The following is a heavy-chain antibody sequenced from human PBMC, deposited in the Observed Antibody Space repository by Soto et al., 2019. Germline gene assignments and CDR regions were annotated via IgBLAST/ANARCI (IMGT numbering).Heavy chain of an antibody. D-gene: IGHD6-19*01. CDR2: INHSGST. CDR1: GGSFSGYY. CDR3: ARVLRPGYSSGWYVSNYYYYYGMDV. V-gene: IGHV4-34*01. J-gene: IGHJ6*02. Sequence: SETLSLTCAVYGGSFSGYYWSWIRQPPGKGLEWIGEINHSGSTNYNPSLKSRVTISVDTSKNQFSLKLSSVTAADTAVYYCARVLRPGYSSGWYVSNYYYYYGMDVWGQGTTVTVSS.